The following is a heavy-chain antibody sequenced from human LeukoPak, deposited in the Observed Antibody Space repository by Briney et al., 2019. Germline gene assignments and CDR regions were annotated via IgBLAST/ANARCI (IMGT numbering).Heavy chain of an antibody. CDR2: IYYSGST. CDR1: GDSIKSSSYY. J-gene: IGHJ3*02. Sequence: SETLSLTCTVSGDSIKSSSYYWGWIRQPPGKGLEWIGSIYYSGSTYYNPSLKSRVTISVDTSKNQFSLKLSSVTAADTAVYYCARERTFDAFDIWGQGTMVTVSS. CDR3: ARERTFDAFDI. V-gene: IGHV4-39*07.